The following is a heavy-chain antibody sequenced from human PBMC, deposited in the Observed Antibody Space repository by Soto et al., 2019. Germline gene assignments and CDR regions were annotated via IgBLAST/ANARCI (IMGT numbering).Heavy chain of an antibody. J-gene: IGHJ4*02. CDR3: ARGRYIWNDGRYFDN. CDR2: IYYSGSA. D-gene: IGHD1-20*01. CDR1: GASINSGDYY. V-gene: IGHV4-31*11. Sequence: QVQLQESGPGLVKPSQTLSLTCAVSGASINSGDYYWSWIRQHPGKGLEWIGYIYYSGSAFYKSSLKSRVTISVDTSKNQFSLRLSFVTAADTAVYYCARGRYIWNDGRYFDNWSQGTLVTVSS.